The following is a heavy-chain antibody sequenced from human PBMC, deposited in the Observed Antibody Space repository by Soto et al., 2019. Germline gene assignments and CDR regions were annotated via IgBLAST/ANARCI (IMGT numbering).Heavy chain of an antibody. V-gene: IGHV1-69*01. CDR3: ARDVTSCCYTFDY. CDR1: GGTFSSYA. J-gene: IGHJ4*02. D-gene: IGHD2-2*01. CDR2: IIPIFGTA. Sequence: QVQLVQSGAEVKKPGSSVTVSCQASGGTFSSYAISWVRQAPGHGIEWMGGIIPIFGTANYAQKFQGRVTITADESTSTAYMELSSLRSEATAVYYCARDVTSCCYTFDYWGQGTLVTVSS.